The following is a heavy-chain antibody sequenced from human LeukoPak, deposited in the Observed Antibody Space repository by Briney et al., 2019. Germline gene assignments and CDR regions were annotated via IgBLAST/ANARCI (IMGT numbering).Heavy chain of an antibody. J-gene: IGHJ5*02. Sequence: GGSLRLSCAASGFTFSSYGMDWVRQAPGKGLEWVAVISYDGSNKYYADSVKGRFTISRDNSKNTLYLQMNSLRAEDTAVYYCAKDTGPLWFDPWGQGTLVTVSS. CDR2: ISYDGSNK. V-gene: IGHV3-30*18. CDR1: GFTFSSYG. CDR3: AKDTGPLWFDP. D-gene: IGHD1-14*01.